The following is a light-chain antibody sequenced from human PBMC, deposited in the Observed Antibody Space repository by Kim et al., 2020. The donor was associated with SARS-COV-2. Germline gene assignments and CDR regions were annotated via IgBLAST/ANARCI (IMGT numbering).Light chain of an antibody. CDR1: QDVGTS. CDR2: YAS. J-gene: IGKJ5*01. V-gene: IGKV6-21*01. Sequence: VTPKEKVTITCRASQDVGTSLHWYQQKPDQSPKLLIKYASQSFSGVPSRFSGSGSGTDFTLTINSLEAEDAATYYCHQSSSLPITFGQGTRLEIK. CDR3: HQSSSLPIT.